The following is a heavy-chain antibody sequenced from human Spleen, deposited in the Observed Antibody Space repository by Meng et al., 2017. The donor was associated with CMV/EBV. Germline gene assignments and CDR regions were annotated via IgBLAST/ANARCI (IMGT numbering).Heavy chain of an antibody. CDR3: ARDRCSSTSCYTEQHTDFDY. J-gene: IGHJ4*02. Sequence: GGSLRLSCAASGFTFSSYEMNWVRQAPGKGLEWVSYISSSGSSIYYADSVKGRFTISRDNAKTSLYLQMNSLRAEDTAVYFCARDRCSSTSCYTEQHTDFDYWGQGTLVTVSS. CDR2: ISSSGSSI. CDR1: GFTFSSYE. V-gene: IGHV3-48*03. D-gene: IGHD2-2*02.